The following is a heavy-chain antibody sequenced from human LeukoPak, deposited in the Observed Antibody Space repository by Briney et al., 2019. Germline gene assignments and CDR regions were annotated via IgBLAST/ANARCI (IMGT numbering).Heavy chain of an antibody. J-gene: IGHJ1*01. CDR2: IYSSGST. D-gene: IGHD6-13*01. CDR3: AKDGYSSTLGLGTYFQH. V-gene: IGHV4-4*07. Sequence: PSETLSLTCTVSGGSISANYWIWMRQSAGKGREYIGRIYSSGSTNYNPSLKSRVTMSVDTSKNQFSLKLSSVTAADTAVYYCAKDGYSSTLGLGTYFQHWGQGTLVTVSS. CDR1: GGSISANY.